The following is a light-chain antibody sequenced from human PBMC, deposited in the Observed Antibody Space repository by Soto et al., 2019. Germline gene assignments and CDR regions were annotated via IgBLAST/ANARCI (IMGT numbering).Light chain of an antibody. CDR2: GAY. Sequence: ILSARASGRLSFPPGEGATLSCRDTQRVISSYLAWYQQKPGQAPRLLIYGAYSRATGIQDRFSGSGSGTDFTLTISRLEPEDFAVYYCQQYGSSPSTFGQGTKVDIK. CDR1: QRVISSY. CDR3: QQYGSSPST. V-gene: IGKV3-20*01. J-gene: IGKJ1*01.